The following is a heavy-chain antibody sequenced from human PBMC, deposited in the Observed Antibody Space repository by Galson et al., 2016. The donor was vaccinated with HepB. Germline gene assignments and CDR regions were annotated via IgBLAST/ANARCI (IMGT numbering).Heavy chain of an antibody. CDR2: ISGYNGIT. V-gene: IGHV1-18*01. J-gene: IGHJ4*02. CDR3: ARIGPSGYLSD. CDR1: GYTFTSYG. Sequence: KASGYTFTSYGLNWVRQAPGQGLEWMGYISGYNGITNYAPRFQGRVTMTADTSTRTAYMELRSLRSDDTAVYYCARIGPSGYLSDWGQGTLVTVSS. D-gene: IGHD3-22*01.